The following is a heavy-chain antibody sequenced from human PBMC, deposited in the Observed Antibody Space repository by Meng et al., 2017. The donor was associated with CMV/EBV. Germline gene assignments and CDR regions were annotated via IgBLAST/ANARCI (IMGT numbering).Heavy chain of an antibody. V-gene: IGHV3-30*02. CDR1: GFTFSSSN. CDR3: ATYWSADY. J-gene: IGHJ4*02. D-gene: IGHD1-1*01. Sequence: GESLKISCTASGFTFSSSNMHWVRQAPGKGLEWVAFIRYDGSNKYYADSVKGRFTISRDNSKNTLFLQMNSLRAEDTAMYYCATYWSADYWGQGTLVTVPQ. CDR2: IRYDGSNK.